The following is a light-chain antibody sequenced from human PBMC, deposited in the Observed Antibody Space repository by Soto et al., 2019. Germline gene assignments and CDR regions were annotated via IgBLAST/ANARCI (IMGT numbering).Light chain of an antibody. CDR2: GND. V-gene: IGLV1-40*01. CDR3: QSYDRGLTAYV. Sequence: SGLTQPPAVSGAPGQRVTISCTGTSANIGAGYEVHWYHQLPGTAPKFLVSGNDNRPSGVPDRLSASKSGTSGSLAITGLQAEDEGHYYCQSYDRGLTAYVFGTGTKVTV. CDR1: SANIGAGYE. J-gene: IGLJ1*01.